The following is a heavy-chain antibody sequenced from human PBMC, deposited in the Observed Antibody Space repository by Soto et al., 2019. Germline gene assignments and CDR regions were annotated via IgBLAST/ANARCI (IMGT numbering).Heavy chain of an antibody. CDR1: GFTFDSYA. D-gene: IGHD6-13*01. J-gene: IGHJ4*02. V-gene: IGHV3-23*01. CDR3: TQSRGAAADKMYFDY. CDR2: ISARGGST. Sequence: EVQLLESGGGLVQPGGSLRLSCAASGFTFDSYAMSWVRQAPGKGLELVSYISARGGSTYYADSVQGRFTISRDSSRNTLSLQMNSLRAEDTAAYYCTQSRGAAADKMYFDYWGRGTLVTVSS.